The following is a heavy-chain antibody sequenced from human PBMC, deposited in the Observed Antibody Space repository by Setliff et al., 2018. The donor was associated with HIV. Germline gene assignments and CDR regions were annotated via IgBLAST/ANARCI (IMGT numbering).Heavy chain of an antibody. CDR2: ISWNGGDV. D-gene: IGHD3-22*01. J-gene: IGHJ4*02. Sequence: GGSLRLSCAASGFTFNSYWMHWVRQAPGKGLMWVSGISWNGGDVGYADSVKGRFIISRDNAKNSLYLQMNSLRTEDTALYYCTKTFLDFYDSSGYGNWGPGTLVTVSS. CDR1: GFTFNSYW. CDR3: TKTFLDFYDSSGYGN. V-gene: IGHV3-9*01.